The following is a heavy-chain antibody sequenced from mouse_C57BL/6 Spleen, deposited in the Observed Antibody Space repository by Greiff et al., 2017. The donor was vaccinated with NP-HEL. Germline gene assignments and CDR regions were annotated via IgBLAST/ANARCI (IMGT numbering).Heavy chain of an antibody. CDR1: GFTFSSYA. J-gene: IGHJ4*01. V-gene: IGHV5-9-1*02. CDR3: TRAGYSNPYYYAMDY. CDR2: ISSSGDYI. D-gene: IGHD2-5*01. Sequence: DVKLVESGEGLVKPGGSLKLSCAASGFTFSSYAMSWVRQTPEKRLEWVAYISSSGDYIYYADTVKGRFTISRDNARNTLYLQMSSLKSEDTAMYYCTRAGYSNPYYYAMDYWGQGTSVTVSS.